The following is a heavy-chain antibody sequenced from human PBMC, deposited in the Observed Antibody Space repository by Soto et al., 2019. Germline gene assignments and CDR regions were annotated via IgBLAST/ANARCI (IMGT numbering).Heavy chain of an antibody. J-gene: IGHJ4*02. Sequence: QVQLVQSGAEVKKPGSSVKVSCKASGGTFSSYTISWVRQAPGQGLEWMGRIIPILGIANYAQKFQGRVTSTADKSTSTAYMELSSLRSEDTAVYYCARDGGDDGDYAYWGQGTLVTVSS. D-gene: IGHD4-17*01. CDR1: GGTFSSYT. V-gene: IGHV1-69*08. CDR3: ARDGGDDGDYAY. CDR2: IIPILGIA.